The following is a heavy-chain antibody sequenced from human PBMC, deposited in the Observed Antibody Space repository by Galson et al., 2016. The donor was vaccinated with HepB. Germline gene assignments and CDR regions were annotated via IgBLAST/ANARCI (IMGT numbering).Heavy chain of an antibody. V-gene: IGHV1-69*13. J-gene: IGHJ4*02. CDR3: ARVEQQLDYYFDY. D-gene: IGHD6-13*01. Sequence: SVKVSCKAPGGTFRNYGISWVRQAPGQGFEWMGGFIPMFGSPHYAQKFEGRITIIADEGTSTGYLELSGLRSDDTAVYYCARVEQQLDYYFDYWGQGTLVTVPS. CDR1: GGTFRNYG. CDR2: FIPMFGSP.